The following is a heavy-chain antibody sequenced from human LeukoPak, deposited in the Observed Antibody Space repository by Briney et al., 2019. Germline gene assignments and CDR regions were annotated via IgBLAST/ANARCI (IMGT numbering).Heavy chain of an antibody. CDR1: GYTFTSYY. Sequence: ASVKVSCKASGYTFTSYYMHWVRQAPGQGLEWMGIINPSGGSTSYAQKFQGRVTMTRGTSTSTVYMELSSLRSEDTAVYYCARAYYYDSSGYPIDYWGQGTLVTVSS. CDR2: INPSGGST. D-gene: IGHD3-22*01. CDR3: ARAYYYDSSGYPIDY. V-gene: IGHV1-46*01. J-gene: IGHJ4*02.